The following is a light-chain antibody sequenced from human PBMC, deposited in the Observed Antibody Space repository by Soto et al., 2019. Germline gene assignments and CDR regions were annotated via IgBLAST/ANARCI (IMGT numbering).Light chain of an antibody. CDR2: EVS. CDR1: SSDVGGYNY. J-gene: IGLJ2*01. CDR3: SSYAGSNNLV. V-gene: IGLV2-8*01. Sequence: QSALTQPPSASGSPGQSVTISCTGTSSDVGGYNYVSWYQQHPGKATKLMIYEVSKRPSGVPDRFSGSKSGNTASLTVSGLQSEDEADYYCSSYAGSNNLVFCGGTKVTVL.